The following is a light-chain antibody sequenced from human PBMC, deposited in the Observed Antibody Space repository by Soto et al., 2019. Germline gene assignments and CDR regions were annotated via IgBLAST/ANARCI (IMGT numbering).Light chain of an antibody. Sequence: DVVMTQSPLSLPVTLGQPASISCRSSQSLVCSDGNTYLSWFQQRPGQSPRRLIYKVSNRDSGVPDRFSGSGSGTDFTLRISRVEAEDVGVYYCMQGTHWSGTFGQGTKVEIK. CDR1: QSLVCSDGNTY. CDR2: KVS. CDR3: MQGTHWSGT. V-gene: IGKV2-30*01. J-gene: IGKJ1*01.